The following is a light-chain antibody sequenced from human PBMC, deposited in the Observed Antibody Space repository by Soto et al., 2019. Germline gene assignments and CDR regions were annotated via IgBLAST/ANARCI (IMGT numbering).Light chain of an antibody. V-gene: IGKV3-20*01. CDR2: GAS. CDR3: HQYGSSPPWT. Sequence: EIVLTQSPGTLSLSPGERATLSCRASQSVSSSYLAWYQQKPGQAPRLLIYGASSRATGIPDRFSGRGYGTHFTLPISSLEPADFAVYYCHQYGSSPPWTFGQGTKVEIK. J-gene: IGKJ1*01. CDR1: QSVSSSY.